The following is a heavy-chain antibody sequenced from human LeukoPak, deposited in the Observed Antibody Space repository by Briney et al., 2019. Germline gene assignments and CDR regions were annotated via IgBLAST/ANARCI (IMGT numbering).Heavy chain of an antibody. CDR2: IIPIFGTA. Sequence: SVKVSCKASGGTFSRYAMSWVRQAPGQGLEWMGGIIPIFGTASFAQKFQGRVTITADESTGTAYMELSSLRSEDTAVYYCARVVTPRYCSTPSCYRKGWFDPWGQGTLVTVSS. CDR3: ARVVTPRYCSTPSCYRKGWFDP. V-gene: IGHV1-69*13. J-gene: IGHJ5*02. CDR1: GGTFSRYA. D-gene: IGHD2-2*01.